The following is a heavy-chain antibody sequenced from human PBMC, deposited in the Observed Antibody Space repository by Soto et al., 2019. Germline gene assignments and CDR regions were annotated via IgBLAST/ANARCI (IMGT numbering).Heavy chain of an antibody. CDR3: ARDSWHRIAVAGPRGDY. J-gene: IGHJ4*02. D-gene: IGHD6-19*01. CDR2: ISAYNGNT. CDR1: GYTFTSYG. Sequence: ASVKVSCKASGYTFTSYGISWVRQAPGQGLEWMGWISAYNGNTNYAQKLQGRVTITSYTSTSTAYMELRSLRSDDTAVYYCARDSWHRIAVAGPRGDYWGQGTLVTVSS. V-gene: IGHV1-18*01.